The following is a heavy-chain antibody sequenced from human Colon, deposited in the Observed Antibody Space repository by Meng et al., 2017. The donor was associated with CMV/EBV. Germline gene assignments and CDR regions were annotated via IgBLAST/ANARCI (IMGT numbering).Heavy chain of an antibody. J-gene: IGHJ4*02. CDR2: IYHSGST. V-gene: IGHV4-38-2*02. D-gene: IGHD5-18*01. CDR3: VLSKGTAMISN. CDR1: DYSISSGYY. Sequence: SETLSLTCTVSDYSISSGYYWGWIRQPPGKGLEWIGSIYHSGSTFHNPSFKSRVTISVDTSKNQFSLKLSSVTAADTAVYCCVLSKGTAMISNWGQGTLVTVSS.